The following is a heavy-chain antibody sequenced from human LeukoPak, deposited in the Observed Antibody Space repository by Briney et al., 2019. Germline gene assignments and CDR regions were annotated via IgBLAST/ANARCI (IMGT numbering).Heavy chain of an antibody. V-gene: IGHV1-69*13. CDR2: IIPIFGTA. CDR1: GGTFSSYA. D-gene: IGHD3-3*01. J-gene: IGHJ6*03. Sequence: GASVKVSCKASGGTFSSYAISWVRQAPGQGLEWMGGIIPIFGTANYAQKFQGRVTITADESTSTAYMELSSLRSEDTAVYYCARADFGVVTPYYYYYYMDVWGKGTTVTVSS. CDR3: ARADFGVVTPYYYYYYMDV.